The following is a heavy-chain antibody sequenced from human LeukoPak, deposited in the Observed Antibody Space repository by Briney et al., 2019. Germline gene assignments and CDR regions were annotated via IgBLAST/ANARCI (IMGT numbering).Heavy chain of an antibody. CDR3: AKGDVLPSYPTFDY. Sequence: AGSLRLSCAASGFTFSSYALSWVRQAPGKGLEWVSVISTSGGTTYYADSVKGRFTISRDTSKDTVYLQMHSLRAEDTAVYYCAKGDVLPSYPTFDYWGQGTLVTVSS. J-gene: IGHJ4*02. CDR2: ISTSGGTT. D-gene: IGHD3-9*01. CDR1: GFTFSSYA. V-gene: IGHV3-23*01.